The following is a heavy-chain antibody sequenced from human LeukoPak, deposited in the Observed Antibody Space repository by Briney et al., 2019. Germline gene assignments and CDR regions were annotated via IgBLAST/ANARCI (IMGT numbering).Heavy chain of an antibody. CDR3: ARLPYYYDSSGYDGPAFDI. Sequence: PSETLSLTCTVSGGSISSSSYYWGWIRQPPGKGLEWIGSIYYSGSTYYNPSLKSRVTISVDTSKNQFSLKLSSVTAADTAVYYCARLPYYYDSSGYDGPAFDIWGQGTMVTVSS. V-gene: IGHV4-39*07. J-gene: IGHJ3*02. CDR1: GGSISSSSYY. D-gene: IGHD3-22*01. CDR2: IYYSGST.